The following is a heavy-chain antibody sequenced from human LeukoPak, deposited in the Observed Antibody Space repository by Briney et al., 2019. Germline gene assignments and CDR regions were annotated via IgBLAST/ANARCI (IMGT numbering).Heavy chain of an antibody. J-gene: IGHJ4*02. CDR2: ITTSSSYI. D-gene: IGHD3-22*01. CDR1: GFTFSSYA. V-gene: IGHV3-21*01. CDR3: ARHVVALGFDY. Sequence: PGRSLRLSCAASGFTFSSYAMHWVRQAPGKGLEWVSSITTSSSYIYYADSVKGRFTISRDNAKNSLYLQMNSLRAEDTAVYYCARHVVALGFDYWGQGTLVTVSS.